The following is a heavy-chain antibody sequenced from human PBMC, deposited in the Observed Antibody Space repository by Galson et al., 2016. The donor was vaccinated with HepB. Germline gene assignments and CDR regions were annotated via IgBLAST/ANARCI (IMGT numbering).Heavy chain of an antibody. J-gene: IGHJ6*02. CDR1: GYTFTSYE. V-gene: IGHV1-18*01. D-gene: IGHD3-22*01. CDR2: ISAYNGNT. Sequence: SVKVSCKASGYTFTSYEINWVRQATGQGLEWMGWISAYNGNTYYTKKFQGRVTMTTETSTGTAYMALRSLRSDDTAVYFCARDRVSMIQGTTMDVWGQGTTVTVSS. CDR3: ARDRVSMIQGTTMDV.